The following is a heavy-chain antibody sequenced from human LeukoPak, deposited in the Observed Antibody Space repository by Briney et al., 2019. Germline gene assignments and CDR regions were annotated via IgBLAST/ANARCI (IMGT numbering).Heavy chain of an antibody. CDR1: GFTFSSYA. Sequence: GGSLRLSCAASGFTFSSYAMNWVRQAPGKGLEWVSAISGSGGSTYYADSVKGRFTISRDNSKNTLYLQMNSLRAEDTAVYYCAKDPDGENWFDPWGQGTLVTVSS. CDR2: ISGSGGST. V-gene: IGHV3-23*01. J-gene: IGHJ5*02. D-gene: IGHD1-14*01. CDR3: AKDPDGENWFDP.